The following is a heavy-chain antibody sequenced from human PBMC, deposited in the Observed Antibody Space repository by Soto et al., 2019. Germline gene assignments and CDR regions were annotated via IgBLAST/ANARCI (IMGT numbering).Heavy chain of an antibody. D-gene: IGHD2-2*01. J-gene: IGHJ6*02. CDR3: ARDLVVVPAAMRYYYYYGMDV. CDR2: INPSGGST. CDR1: GYTFTSYY. Sequence: ASVKVSCKASGYTFTSYYMHWVRQAPGQGLEWMGIINPSGGSTSYAQKFQGRVTMTRDTSTSTVYMELSSLRSEDTAVYYCARDLVVVPAAMRYYYYYGMDVWGQGTTVTVSS. V-gene: IGHV1-46*01.